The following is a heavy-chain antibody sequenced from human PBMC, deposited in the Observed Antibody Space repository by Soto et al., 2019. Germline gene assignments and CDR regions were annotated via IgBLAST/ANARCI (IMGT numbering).Heavy chain of an antibody. V-gene: IGHV3-23*01. J-gene: IGHJ6*02. CDR3: AKSVGGTNYYYGMDV. CDR1: GFTFSLYA. Sequence: EVQLLESGGGLVQPGGSLRLSCAASGFTFSLYAMSWVRQAPGKGLEWVSVISGSGGSTYYADSVKGRFTVSRDNAKNTLYLQMNSLGVEDTAVYYCAKSVGGTNYYYGMDVWGRGTTGTVTS. D-gene: IGHD2-15*01. CDR2: ISGSGGST.